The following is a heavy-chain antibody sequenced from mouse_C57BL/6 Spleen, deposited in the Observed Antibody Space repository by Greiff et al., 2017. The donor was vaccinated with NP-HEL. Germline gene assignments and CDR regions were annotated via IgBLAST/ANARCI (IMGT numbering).Heavy chain of an antibody. CDR3: ARTTMVPYYAMDY. V-gene: IGHV1-64*01. D-gene: IGHD2-2*01. J-gene: IGHJ4*01. CDR2: IHPNRGST. Sequence: VQLQQPGAELVKPGASVKLSCKASGYTFTSYWMHWVKQRPGPGLEWIGMIHPNRGSTNYNEKFKSKATLTVDKSSSTAYMQLSSLTSEDSAVYYCARTTMVPYYAMDYWGQGTSVTVSS. CDR1: GYTFTSYW.